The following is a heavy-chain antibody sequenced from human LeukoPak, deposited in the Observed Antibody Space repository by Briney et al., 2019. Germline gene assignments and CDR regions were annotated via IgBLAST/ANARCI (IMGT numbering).Heavy chain of an antibody. CDR3: AREKASTTGTTDYDY. CDR2: ISSSGSTI. Sequence: GGSLRLSCAASEFTFSSYEMNWVRQAPGKGLEWVSYISSSGSTILYADSVKGRFSISRDNAKNSLILQMNSLRAGDTAVYYCAREKASTTGTTDYDYWGQGTLVTVSS. V-gene: IGHV3-48*03. D-gene: IGHD1-1*01. J-gene: IGHJ4*02. CDR1: EFTFSSYE.